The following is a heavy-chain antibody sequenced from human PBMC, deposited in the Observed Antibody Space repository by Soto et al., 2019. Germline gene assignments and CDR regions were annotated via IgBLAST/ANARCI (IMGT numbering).Heavy chain of an antibody. D-gene: IGHD6-19*01. V-gene: IGHV3-23*01. J-gene: IGHJ4*02. CDR1: GFSFVNYA. CDR3: AKATTNGGWFNPFDS. CDR2: LSGSGTST. Sequence: GGSLRLSCAASGFSFVNYAMNWVRQAPGKGLEWVSGLSGSGTSTYYADSVKGRFTISRDNSRDTLLLQMNSLTADDTAVYYCAKATTNGGWFNPFDSWGQGALVTVSS.